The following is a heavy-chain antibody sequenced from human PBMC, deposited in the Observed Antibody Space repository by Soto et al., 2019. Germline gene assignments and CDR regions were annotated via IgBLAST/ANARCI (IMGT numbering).Heavy chain of an antibody. V-gene: IGHV3-23*01. CDR3: TKLFYDYLWGSFPN. J-gene: IGHJ4*02. Sequence: EVQLLESGGGLVQPGGSLRLSCEASGFTFSNYAMSWVRQAPGEGLEWVSSISGSGDTTYYPDSVKGRFTISRDNSKNTLYLQMNSLRAEDTAVFYCTKLFYDYLWGSFPNWGQGTLVTVSS. CDR2: ISGSGDTT. CDR1: GFTFSNYA. D-gene: IGHD3-16*01.